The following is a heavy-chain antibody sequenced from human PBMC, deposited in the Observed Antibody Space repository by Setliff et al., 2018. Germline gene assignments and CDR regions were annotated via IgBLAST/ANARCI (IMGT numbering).Heavy chain of an antibody. D-gene: IGHD2-15*01. CDR1: GYSFTSYW. Sequence: GESLKISCKGSGYSFTSYWIGWVRQMPGKGLEWMGIIYPGDSDTRYSPSFQGQVTISRDNAKNSLYLQMNSLRAEDTAVYYCARDCSGGSCYDYWGQGTLGTVSS. V-gene: IGHV5-51*01. J-gene: IGHJ4*02. CDR3: ARDCSGGSCYDY. CDR2: IYPGDSDT.